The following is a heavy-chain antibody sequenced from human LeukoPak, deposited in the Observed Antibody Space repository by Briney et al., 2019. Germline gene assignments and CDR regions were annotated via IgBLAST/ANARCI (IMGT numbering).Heavy chain of an antibody. D-gene: IGHD3-9*01. CDR3: ARHKSFDYLSPIDS. CDR2: IYYTEST. V-gene: IGHV4-39*01. Sequence: PSETLSIACTVSGGSGSSSRYYRGWFRQPPGQGLGWGGSIYYTESTYYKPSLKSRVTISVDASKNQISLKLSSVTAADTAVYFCARHKSFDYLSPIDSSGQGTLVAVSS. J-gene: IGHJ4*02. CDR1: GGSGSSSRYY.